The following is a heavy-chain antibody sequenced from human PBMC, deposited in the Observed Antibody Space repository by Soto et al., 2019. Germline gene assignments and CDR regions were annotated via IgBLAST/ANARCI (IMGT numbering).Heavy chain of an antibody. CDR3: AKDLCPDGRYDLDY. CDR1: GFNFNIYA. V-gene: IGHV3-23*01. J-gene: IGHJ4*02. D-gene: IGHD3-3*01. Sequence: VQLLESGGGLIQPGGSLRLSCAAYGFNFNIYAMNWVRQAPGKGLEWVACIIGNSEATYYADSVKGRFTISRDNSNHILYLQLSSLRVEDTAIYYCAKDLCPDGRYDLDYWGQGTQVTVSS. CDR2: IIGNSEAT.